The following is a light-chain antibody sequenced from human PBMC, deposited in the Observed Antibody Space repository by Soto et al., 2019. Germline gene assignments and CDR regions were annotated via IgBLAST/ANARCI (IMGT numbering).Light chain of an antibody. CDR2: GVS. CDR3: HQYLDSPRT. J-gene: IGKJ1*01. CDR1: QTVNRIY. V-gene: IGKV3-20*01. Sequence: EIILTQSPCTLALSPGDGATLSCRASQTVNRIYLAWYHQRPGQPPSLLIYGVSNMASGVPDRFSSDGSGTQFTLTIGRLDPDDFGVYYCHQYLDSPRTFGQRTKVEVK.